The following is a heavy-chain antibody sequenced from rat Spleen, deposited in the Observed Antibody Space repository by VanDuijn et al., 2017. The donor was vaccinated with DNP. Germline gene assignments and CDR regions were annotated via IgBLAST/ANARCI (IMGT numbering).Heavy chain of an antibody. CDR3: ATSSYFGYDYGFAY. CDR1: GFTFSNYW. Sequence: EVQLEESGGGLVQPGRSMKLSCAASGFTFSNYWMAWIRQVPGRGLEWVASITFSGGNTFYPDSVKGRFTISRDYARSTLYLQMDSLRSEDTATYYCATSSYFGYDYGFAYWGQGTLVTVSS. J-gene: IGHJ3*01. CDR2: ITFSGGNT. D-gene: IGHD1-7*01. V-gene: IGHV5-25*01.